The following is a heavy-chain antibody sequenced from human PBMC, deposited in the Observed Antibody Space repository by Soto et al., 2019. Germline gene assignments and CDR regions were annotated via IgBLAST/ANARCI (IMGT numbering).Heavy chain of an antibody. V-gene: IGHV1-3*01. J-gene: IGHJ5*02. CDR1: GYTFTSYA. D-gene: IGHD6-19*01. CDR2: INAGNGNT. Sequence: ASVKVSCKASGYTFTSYAMHWVRQAPGQRLEWMGWINAGNGNTKYSQKFQGRVTITRDTSASTAYMELSSLRSEDTAVYYCARGDRSSGWYCCGTNWFDPWGRGTLVTVS. CDR3: ARGDRSSGWYCCGTNWFDP.